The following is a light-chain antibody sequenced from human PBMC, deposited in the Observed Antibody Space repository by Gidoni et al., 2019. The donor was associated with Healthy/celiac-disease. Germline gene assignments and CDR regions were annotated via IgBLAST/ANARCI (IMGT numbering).Light chain of an antibody. CDR3: QQLNSYPLT. Sequence: DIQLTQSPSFLSASVGDRVTITCRASQGISSYLAWYQQKPGKAPKLLIYAASTLQSGVPSRFSGSGSGTEFTLTISSLQPEDFATYYCQQLNSYPLTFGQXTRLESK. J-gene: IGKJ5*01. CDR1: QGISSY. CDR2: AAS. V-gene: IGKV1-9*01.